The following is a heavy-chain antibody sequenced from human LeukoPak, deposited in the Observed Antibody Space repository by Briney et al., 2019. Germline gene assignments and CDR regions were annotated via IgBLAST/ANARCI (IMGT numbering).Heavy chain of an antibody. J-gene: IGHJ5*02. D-gene: IGHD6-19*01. V-gene: IGHV1-2*02. CDR2: INTKTGGT. CDR3: ARDRPGYSSYFDP. Sequence: ASVTVSCKASGYSFTDYHMHWVRQAPGKGLEWMGCINTKTGGTNYAQPFQGRVTLTRDTSISTVYMEMSSLRSDDTAVYYCARDRPGYSSYFDPWGQGTLVTVSS. CDR1: GYSFTDYH.